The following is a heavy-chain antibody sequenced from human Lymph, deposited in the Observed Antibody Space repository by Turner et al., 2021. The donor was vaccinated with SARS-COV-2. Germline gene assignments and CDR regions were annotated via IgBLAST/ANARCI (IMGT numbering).Heavy chain of an antibody. V-gene: IGHV3-7*01. J-gene: IGHJ4*02. CDR2: IKEDGSEK. Sequence: EVQLVESGGGLVQPGGSLRLHCAASGFTFSYYWMSWVRQAPGKGLEWVANIKEDGSEKYYVDSVKGRFTISRDNAKNSLFLQMNSLRAEDTAVYYCARMGSSSWYFDYWGQGTLVTVSS. D-gene: IGHD1-26*01. CDR3: ARMGSSSWYFDY. CDR1: GFTFSYYW.